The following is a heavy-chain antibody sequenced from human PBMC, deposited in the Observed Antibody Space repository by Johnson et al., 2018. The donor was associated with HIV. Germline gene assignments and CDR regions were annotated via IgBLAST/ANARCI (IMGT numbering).Heavy chain of an antibody. CDR2: ISYDGSNK. D-gene: IGHD7-27*01. Sequence: QVQLVESGGGVVQPGRSLRLSCAASGFTFSSYAMHWVRQAPGKGLEWVAVISYDGSNKYYADSVKGRFTISRDNSENTLYLQMNSLRAEDTAVYYCASDWGSRHAFDIWGQGTMVTVSS. J-gene: IGHJ3*02. V-gene: IGHV3-30*04. CDR1: GFTFSSYA. CDR3: ASDWGSRHAFDI.